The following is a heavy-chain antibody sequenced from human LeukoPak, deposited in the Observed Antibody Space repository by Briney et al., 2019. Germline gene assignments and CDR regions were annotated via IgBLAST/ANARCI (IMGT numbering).Heavy chain of an antibody. V-gene: IGHV3-15*05. D-gene: IGHD2-21*02. CDR2: IKSRTDGGTT. CDR3: TTDPAYCGGDCYPD. CDR1: GFXFTYAW. J-gene: IGHJ4*02. Sequence: GGSLRLSCAASGFXFTYAWMTWVRQAPGKGLESVGRIKSRTDGGTTDYAAPVKGRFTISRDDSKNTLYLQMNSLKTEDTAMYYCTTDPAYCGGDCYPDWGQGTLVTVSS.